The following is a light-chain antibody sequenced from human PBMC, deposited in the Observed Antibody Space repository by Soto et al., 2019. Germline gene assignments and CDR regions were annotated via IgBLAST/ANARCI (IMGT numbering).Light chain of an antibody. V-gene: IGLV9-49*01. J-gene: IGLJ3*02. CDR1: SGYSNYK. Sequence: QSVLTQPPSASASLGVSVTLTCTLSSGYSNYKVDWYQQRPGKGPRFVMRVGTGGIVGSKGDGIPDRFSVLGSGLNRYLTIKNIQEEDGSDYHCGADHGRGSNFVWVFGGGTKLTVL. CDR3: GADHGRGSNFVWV. CDR2: VGTGGIVG.